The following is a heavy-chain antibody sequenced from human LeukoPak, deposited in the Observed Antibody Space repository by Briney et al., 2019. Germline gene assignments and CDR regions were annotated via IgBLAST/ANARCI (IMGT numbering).Heavy chain of an antibody. CDR3: ASPHDSSGYLPLDY. CDR2: IKQDGSEK. V-gene: IGHV3-7*01. J-gene: IGHJ4*02. Sequence: GGSLRLSCAASGFIFSSYWMSWVRQAPGKGLEWVANIKQDGSEKYYVDSVKGRFTISRDNAKNSLYLQMNSLRAEDTAVYYCASPHDSSGYLPLDYWGQGTLVTVSS. D-gene: IGHD3-22*01. CDR1: GFIFSSYW.